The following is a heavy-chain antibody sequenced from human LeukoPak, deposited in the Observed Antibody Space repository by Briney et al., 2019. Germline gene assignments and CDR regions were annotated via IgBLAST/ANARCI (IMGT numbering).Heavy chain of an antibody. CDR2: IYYSGST. J-gene: IGHJ2*01. V-gene: IGHV4-39*01. CDR3: ARHYYDSSGYYSLWYFDL. D-gene: IGHD3-22*01. CDR1: GGSISSYY. Sequence: PSETLSLTCTVSGGSISSYYWSWIRQPPGKGLEWIGSIYYSGSTYYNPSLKSRVTISVDTSKNQFSLKLSSVTAADTAVYYCARHYYDSSGYYSLWYFDLWGRGTLVTVSS.